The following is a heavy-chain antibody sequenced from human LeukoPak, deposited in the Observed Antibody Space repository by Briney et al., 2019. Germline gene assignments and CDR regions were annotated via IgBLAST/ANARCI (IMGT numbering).Heavy chain of an antibody. CDR1: GGSISSGSYY. CDR2: IYTSGST. CDR3: ARATMGNYYYYYYYMDV. J-gene: IGHJ6*03. D-gene: IGHD3-10*01. V-gene: IGHV4-61*02. Sequence: PSQTLSPTCTVSGGSISSGSYYWSWIRQPAGKGLERIGRIYTSGSTNYNPSLKSRVTISVDTSKNQFSLKLSSVTAADTAVYYCARATMGNYYYYYYYMDVWGKGTTVTVSS.